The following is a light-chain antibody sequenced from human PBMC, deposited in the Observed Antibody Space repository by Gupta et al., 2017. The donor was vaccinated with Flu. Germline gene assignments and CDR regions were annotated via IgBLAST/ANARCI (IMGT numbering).Light chain of an antibody. CDR1: QSVSGSY. CDR3: QQYGSSPRT. V-gene: IGKV3-20*01. J-gene: IGKJ2*01. CDR2: GAS. Sequence: GTLSLSPGERATLSCRASQSVSGSYLAWYQQKPGQAPRLLIYGASSRATGIPDRFSGSGSGTDFTLTISRLEPEDFAVYYCQQYGSSPRTFGQGTKLEIK.